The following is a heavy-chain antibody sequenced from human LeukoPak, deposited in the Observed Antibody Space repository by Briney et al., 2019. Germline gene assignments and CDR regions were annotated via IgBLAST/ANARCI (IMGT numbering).Heavy chain of an antibody. CDR2: ISGSGGST. Sequence: GGSLRLSCAASGFTFSSYSMSWVRQAPGKGLEWVSAISGSGGSTYYADSVKGRFTISRDNSKNTLYLQMNSLRAEDTAVYYCAKAFHMIRFGGVIVHDAFDIWGQGTRVTVSS. CDR3: AKAFHMIRFGGVIVHDAFDI. J-gene: IGHJ3*02. D-gene: IGHD3-16*02. V-gene: IGHV3-23*01. CDR1: GFTFSSYS.